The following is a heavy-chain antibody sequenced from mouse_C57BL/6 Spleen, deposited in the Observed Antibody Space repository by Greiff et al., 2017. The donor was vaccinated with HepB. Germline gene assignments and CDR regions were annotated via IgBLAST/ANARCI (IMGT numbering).Heavy chain of an antibody. CDR2: ISDGGSYT. CDR1: GFTFSSYA. CDR3: ARGSHYYGSSSYYFDY. D-gene: IGHD1-1*01. J-gene: IGHJ2*01. Sequence: EVKLVESGGGLVKPGGSLKLSCAASGFTFSSYAMSWVRQTPEKRLEWVATISDGGSYTYYPDNVKGRFTISRDNAKNNLYRQMSHLKSEDTAMYYCARGSHYYGSSSYYFDYWGQGTTLTVAS. V-gene: IGHV5-4*03.